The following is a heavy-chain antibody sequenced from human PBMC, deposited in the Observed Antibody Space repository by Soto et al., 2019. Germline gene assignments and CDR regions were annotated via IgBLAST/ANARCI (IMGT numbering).Heavy chain of an antibody. D-gene: IGHD5-12*01. CDR2: ISSSTNYI. CDR3: ARDRRDGYNFDS. J-gene: IGHJ5*01. CDR1: GFTFSSYS. Sequence: EVQLVESGGGLVKPGGSLRLSCAASGFTFSSYSMNWVRQAPGKGLEWVSSISSSTNYIYYADSVKGRFTISRDNAKNSRYLQMNSLRAEDTAVYYGARDRRDGYNFDSWGQGTLVTVSS. V-gene: IGHV3-21*01.